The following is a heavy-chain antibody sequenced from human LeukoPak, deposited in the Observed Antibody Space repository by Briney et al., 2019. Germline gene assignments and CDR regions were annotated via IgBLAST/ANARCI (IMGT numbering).Heavy chain of an antibody. D-gene: IGHD3-22*01. CDR1: GYTFSSYS. CDR2: IVGWSKYI. V-gene: IGHV3-21*01. Sequence: GGSLRLSCAASGYTFSSYSINWVRQAPGKGLEWVSSIVGWSKYIYYADSVRGRFSIYREDARNSLYLQMDSLRGDDTAGYYCARLRRNSDRSGSYYCYDYWGQGTLVTV. CDR3: ARLRRNSDRSGSYYCYDY. J-gene: IGHJ4*02.